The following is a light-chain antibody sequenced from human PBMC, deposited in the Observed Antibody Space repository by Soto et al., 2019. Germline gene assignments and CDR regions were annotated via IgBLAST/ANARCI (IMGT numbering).Light chain of an antibody. CDR1: SSDVGGYNY. J-gene: IGLJ2*01. Sequence: QSALTQPASVSGSPGQSITISCTGTSSDVGGYNYVSWYQQHPGKAPKLMIYDVSNRPSGVSNRFSGSKSGNTASLTISGLQAEGEADYYCTSYTSSSTLVFGGGTKLTV. CDR3: TSYTSSSTLV. V-gene: IGLV2-14*01. CDR2: DVS.